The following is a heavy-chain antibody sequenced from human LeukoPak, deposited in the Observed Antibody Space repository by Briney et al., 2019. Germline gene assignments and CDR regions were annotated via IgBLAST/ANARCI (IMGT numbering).Heavy chain of an antibody. CDR3: ARMSNYYDSSGYYQSLDY. D-gene: IGHD3-22*01. Sequence: SETLSLTCTVSGGSISNYYWSWIRQPAGKGLEWIGRIYASGSTNYNPSLQSRVTISVDRSKDQFSLKLSSVTAADTAVYYCARMSNYYDSSGYYQSLDYWGQGTLVTVSS. CDR1: GGSISNYY. J-gene: IGHJ4*02. V-gene: IGHV4-4*07. CDR2: IYASGST.